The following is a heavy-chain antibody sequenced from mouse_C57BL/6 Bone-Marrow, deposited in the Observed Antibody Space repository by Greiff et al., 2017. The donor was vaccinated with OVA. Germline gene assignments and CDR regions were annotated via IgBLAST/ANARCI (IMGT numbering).Heavy chain of an antibody. CDR1: GYTFTSYG. CDR2: IYPRSGNT. V-gene: IGHV1-81*01. CDR3: AREGNYYGSRRAWFAY. D-gene: IGHD1-1*01. J-gene: IGHJ3*01. Sequence: QVQLQQSGAELARPGASVKLSCKASGYTFTSYGISWVKQRTGQGLEWIGEIYPRSGNTYYNEKFKGKATLTADKSSSTAYMELRSLTSADSAVYFCAREGNYYGSRRAWFAYWGQGTLVTVSA.